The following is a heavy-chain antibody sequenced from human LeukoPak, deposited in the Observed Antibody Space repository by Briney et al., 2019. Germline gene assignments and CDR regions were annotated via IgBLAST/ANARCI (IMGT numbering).Heavy chain of an antibody. CDR2: INSDGSST. V-gene: IGHV3-74*01. J-gene: IGHJ6*02. D-gene: IGHD1-14*01. CDR3: ESPGTSMNYYYYGMDV. CDR1: GFTFSSYW. Sequence: GGSLRLSCAASGFTFSSYWMHRVRQAPGKGLVCVSRINSDGSSTSYADSVKGRFTISRDNAKNTMYLQMNSLRAEDTAVYYCESPGTSMNYYYYGMDVWGQGTTVTVSS.